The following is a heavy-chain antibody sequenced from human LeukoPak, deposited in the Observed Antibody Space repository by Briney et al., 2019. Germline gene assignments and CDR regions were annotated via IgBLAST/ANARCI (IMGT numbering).Heavy chain of an antibody. J-gene: IGHJ4*02. CDR2: ISSSSSYI. D-gene: IGHD6-6*01. CDR3: AREGSGSSFSFFDY. CDR1: GFTFSSYS. Sequence: GGSLRLSCAASGFTFSSYSMNWVRQAPGKGLEWVSSISSSSSYIYYADSVKGRFTISRDNAKNSLYLQMNSLRAEDTAVYYCAREGSGSSFSFFDYWGQGTLVTVSS. V-gene: IGHV3-21*01.